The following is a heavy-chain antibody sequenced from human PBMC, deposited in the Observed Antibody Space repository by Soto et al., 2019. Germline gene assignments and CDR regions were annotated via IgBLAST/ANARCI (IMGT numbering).Heavy chain of an antibody. Sequence: GASVKVSCKASGYTFTSYGISWVRQAPGQGLEWKGWISAYNGKTNYSQKLQGRVTMTTDTSTSTAYMELRSLRSDDTAVYYCARDDSSSYYYYYGMDVWGQGTTVTVSS. D-gene: IGHD6-6*01. CDR1: GYTFTSYG. CDR3: ARDDSSSYYYYYGMDV. J-gene: IGHJ6*02. V-gene: IGHV1-18*01. CDR2: ISAYNGKT.